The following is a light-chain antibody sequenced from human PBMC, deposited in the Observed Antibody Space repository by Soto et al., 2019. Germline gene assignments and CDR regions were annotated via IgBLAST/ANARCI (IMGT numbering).Light chain of an antibody. V-gene: IGLV1-47*01. Sequence: QSVLTQPPSASGTPGQRVTISCSGSSSNIGSNYVYWYQQLPGTAPKLLIYRNSQRPSGVPDRFSGSKSGTSASLAISGLRSEDDADFYCAAWDDSLSGRVFGTGTKVTVL. CDR2: RNS. J-gene: IGLJ1*01. CDR3: AAWDDSLSGRV. CDR1: SSNIGSNY.